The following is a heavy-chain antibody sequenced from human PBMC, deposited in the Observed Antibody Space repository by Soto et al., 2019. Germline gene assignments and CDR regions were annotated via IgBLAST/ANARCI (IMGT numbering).Heavy chain of an antibody. D-gene: IGHD3-9*01. Sequence: ASVKVSFKASGYPFTSYDINWVRQATGQGLEWMGWINPNSGNTGYAQKFQGRVTMTRNTSISTAYMELSSLRSEDTAVYYCARGGLGILTGYYWYWGQGTMVTGSS. CDR2: INPNSGNT. CDR3: ARGGLGILTGYYWY. V-gene: IGHV1-8*01. J-gene: IGHJ4*02. CDR1: GYPFTSYD.